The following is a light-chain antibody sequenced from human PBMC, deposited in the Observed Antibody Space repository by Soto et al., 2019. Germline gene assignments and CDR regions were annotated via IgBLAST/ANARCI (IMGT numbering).Light chain of an antibody. CDR2: DTS. Sequence: EIVLTHSPATLSLSPWERVTLYCRASQSVFTSLAWFQQKPGQAPKLLISDTSNRASGIPARFSGSGSGTDFTLTISSLEPEDFAVYYCQQRNSWPLTFGGGTRLEI. V-gene: IGKV3-11*01. J-gene: IGKJ5*01. CDR3: QQRNSWPLT. CDR1: QSVFTS.